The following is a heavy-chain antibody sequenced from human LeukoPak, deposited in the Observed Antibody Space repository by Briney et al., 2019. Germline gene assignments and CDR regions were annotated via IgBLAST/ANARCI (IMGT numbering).Heavy chain of an antibody. V-gene: IGHV3-23*01. Sequence: GGSLRLSCAASGFTFSSYAMSWVRQSPGKGLEWVSAISGSGGSTYYADSVKGRFTISRDNSKNTLYLQMNSLRAKDKAAYDCAKAFYGDYVLDYWGQGTLVTVSS. CDR1: GFTFSSYA. J-gene: IGHJ4*02. CDR3: AKAFYGDYVLDY. D-gene: IGHD4-17*01. CDR2: ISGSGGST.